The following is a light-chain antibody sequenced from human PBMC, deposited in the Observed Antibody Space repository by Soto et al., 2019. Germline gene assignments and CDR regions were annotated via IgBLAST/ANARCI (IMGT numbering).Light chain of an antibody. CDR3: QHFGSSPRYT. CDR2: GAS. J-gene: IGKJ2*01. Sequence: EIVLTQSPGTLSLSPGERATLSCRASQTISSSYLAWYQQKPGQAPRLLIYGASSRATGIPDRFSGGGSGTDFTLTITSLEPEDLSVYYCQHFGSSPRYTFGQGTKLEIK. V-gene: IGKV3-20*01. CDR1: QTISSSY.